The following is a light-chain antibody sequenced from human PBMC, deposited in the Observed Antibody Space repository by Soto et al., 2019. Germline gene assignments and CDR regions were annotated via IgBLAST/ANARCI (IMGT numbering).Light chain of an antibody. CDR3: QQYNSYKT. CDR2: DAS. CDR1: QGISSW. V-gene: IGKV1-5*01. J-gene: IGKJ1*01. Sequence: DIQMTRSPFSVPASVGHPLPRPCRASQGISSWLAWYQQKPGKAPKLLIYDASSLESGVPSRFSGSGSGTEFTLTISSLQPDDFATYYCQQYNSYKTVGQGTKVDIK.